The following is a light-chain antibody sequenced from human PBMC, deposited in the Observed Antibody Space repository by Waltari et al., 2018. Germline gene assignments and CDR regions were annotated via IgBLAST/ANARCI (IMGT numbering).Light chain of an antibody. V-gene: IGLV2-23*01. J-gene: IGLJ3*02. CDR3: XXXAGSXXXX. Sequence: QSAXXXPASVSXSPGQSITXSXXGXSXXVXXXXLVSWYQQHPGKAPKLMIYEGSKRPSGVXNRFSGSKSGNTAXLXXSGLXAXXEADYYXXXXAGSXXXXXGGGTKLTVL. CDR1: SXXVXXXXL. CDR2: EGS.